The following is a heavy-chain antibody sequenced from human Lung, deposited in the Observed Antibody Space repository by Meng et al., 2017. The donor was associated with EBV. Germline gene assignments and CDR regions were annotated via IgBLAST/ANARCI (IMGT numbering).Heavy chain of an antibody. D-gene: IGHD2-2*01. V-gene: IGHV1-18*01. Sequence: VLLVQSGAEVKKPGASVKASCEASGFIFTSYAISWVRQAPGQGLQYMGWISAYNGNTNYAQELQGRVTMTTDTSTSTAYMELRSLRFDDTAVYYCARFYCSSTSCPHVLFDYWGQGTLVTVSS. CDR1: GFIFTSYA. CDR2: ISAYNGNT. CDR3: ARFYCSSTSCPHVLFDY. J-gene: IGHJ4*02.